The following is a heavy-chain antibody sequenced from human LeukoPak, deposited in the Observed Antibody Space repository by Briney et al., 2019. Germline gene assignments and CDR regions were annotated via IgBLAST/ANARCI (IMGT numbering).Heavy chain of an antibody. J-gene: IGHJ3*01. CDR3: ARWALKSAFDL. CDR2: MYHTGSG. Sequence: SSETLSLTCTVSGVSVSSNYWSWIRQAPGKGLEWIGYMYHTGSGNYNPSLKSRVTISVDTSKNQFSLDVNSVTGADSAVYYCARWALKSAFDLWGQGTTVTVAS. V-gene: IGHV4-59*02. CDR1: GVSVSSNY.